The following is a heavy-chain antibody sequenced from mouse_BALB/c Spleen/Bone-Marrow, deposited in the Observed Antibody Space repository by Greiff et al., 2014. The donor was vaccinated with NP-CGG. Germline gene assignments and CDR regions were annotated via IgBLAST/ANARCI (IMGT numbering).Heavy chain of an antibody. CDR3: ARSYYDYDRAWFAY. CDR1: GYTFTSYT. D-gene: IGHD2-4*01. J-gene: IGHJ3*01. CDR2: INPSSAYT. Sequence: LVESGAELARPGASVKMSRKASGYTFTSYTMHWVKQRPGQGLEWIGYINPSSAYTNYNQKFKDKATLTADKSSSTAYMQLSSLTSEDSVVYYCARSYYDYDRAWFAYWGQGTLVTVSA. V-gene: IGHV1-4*01.